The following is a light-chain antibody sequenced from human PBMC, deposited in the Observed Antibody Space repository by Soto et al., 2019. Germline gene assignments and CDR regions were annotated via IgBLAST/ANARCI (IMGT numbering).Light chain of an antibody. J-gene: IGKJ5*01. Sequence: DIQVTQSPPTLSASVGDRVTITCRASQTISTWMAWYQQKPGKAPKLLVYDASTLQSGVASRFSGSGSGTEFTLIISSLQPEDFATYYCLQYNSYPFTFGQGTRLEIK. V-gene: IGKV1-5*01. CDR1: QTISTW. CDR3: LQYNSYPFT. CDR2: DAS.